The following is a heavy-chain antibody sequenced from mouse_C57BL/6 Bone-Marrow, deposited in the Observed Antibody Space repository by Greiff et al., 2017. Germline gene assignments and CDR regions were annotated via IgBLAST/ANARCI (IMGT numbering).Heavy chain of an antibody. D-gene: IGHD2-5*01. CDR1: GYTFTSYW. CDR2: INPNNGGT. V-gene: IGHV1-53*01. Sequence: QVQLQQPGTELVKPGASVKLSCKASGYTFTSYWMHWVKQSHGKSLEWIGDINPNNGGTSYNQKFKGKATLTVDKSSSTAYMELRSLTSEDSAVYYCARERLTYYSNFDYWGQGTTLTVSS. J-gene: IGHJ2*01. CDR3: ARERLTYYSNFDY.